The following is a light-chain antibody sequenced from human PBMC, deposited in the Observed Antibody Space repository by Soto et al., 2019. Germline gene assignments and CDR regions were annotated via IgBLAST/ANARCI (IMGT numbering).Light chain of an antibody. Sequence: QSALTQPASVSGSPGQSITISCTGTSSDVGGYNYVSLYQQHPGKAPKLMIYDVINRPSGVSNRFSGSKSGNTASLTISGLQAEDEADYYCSSYTSSSTRVFGGGTKLTVL. CDR2: DVI. J-gene: IGLJ2*01. CDR3: SSYTSSSTRV. CDR1: SSDVGGYNY. V-gene: IGLV2-14*01.